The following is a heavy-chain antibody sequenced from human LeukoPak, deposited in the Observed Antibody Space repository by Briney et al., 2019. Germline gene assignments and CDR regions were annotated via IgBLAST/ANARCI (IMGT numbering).Heavy chain of an antibody. J-gene: IGHJ4*02. V-gene: IGHV3-23*01. CDR2: ISGNDGST. Sequence: GGSLRLSCAASGFSCSTRGMSWVRQAPGKGLEWVSAISGNDGSTFYADSVKGRFTISRDNSRNTLYLQLSSLSAEDSAIYYCARDRRPARTYSGLFDYWGQGTLVTVSS. CDR1: GFSCSTRG. CDR3: ARDRRPARTYSGLFDY. D-gene: IGHD5-12*01.